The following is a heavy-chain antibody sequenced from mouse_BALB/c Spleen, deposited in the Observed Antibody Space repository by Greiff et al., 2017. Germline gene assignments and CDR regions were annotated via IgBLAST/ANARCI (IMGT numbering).Heavy chain of an antibody. CDR2: ISCYNGAT. Sequence: LVKTGASVKISCKASGYSFTGYYMHWVKQSHGKSLEWIGYISCYNGATSYNQKFKGKATFTVDTSSGTAYMQFNSLTSEDSAVYYCARELYEDYYAMDYWGQGTSVTVSS. V-gene: IGHV1S34*01. J-gene: IGHJ4*01. CDR1: GYSFTGYY. D-gene: IGHD2-10*02. CDR3: ARELYEDYYAMDY.